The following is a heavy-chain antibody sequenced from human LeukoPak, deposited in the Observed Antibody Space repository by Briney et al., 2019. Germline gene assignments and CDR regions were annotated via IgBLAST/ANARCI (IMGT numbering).Heavy chain of an antibody. D-gene: IGHD2-2*02. CDR3: ARGGQYQLLYRGY. CDR1: GGSISNYY. V-gene: IGHV4-59*01. CDR2: ISYSGST. J-gene: IGHJ4*02. Sequence: SETLSLTCTVSGGSISNYYWSWIRQPPGKALEWIGYISYSGSTNYNPSLKSRVTISVDTSKNQFSLKLSSVTAADTAVYYCARGGQYQLLYRGYWGQGTLVTVSS.